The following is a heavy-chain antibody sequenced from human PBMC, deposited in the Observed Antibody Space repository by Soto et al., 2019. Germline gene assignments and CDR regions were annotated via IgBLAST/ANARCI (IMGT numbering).Heavy chain of an antibody. J-gene: IGHJ3*02. V-gene: IGHV4-31*03. CDR2: IYYSGST. CDR1: GGSISSGGYY. Sequence: QVQLQESGPGLVKPSQTLSLTCTVSGGSISSGGYYWSWIRQHPGKGLEWIGYIYYSGSTYYNPSLTSRVTISVDTSKTQCSLKLSSVTAADTAVYYCASNVVPAAIGMGAFDIWGQGTMVTVSS. CDR3: ASNVVPAAIGMGAFDI. D-gene: IGHD2-2*01.